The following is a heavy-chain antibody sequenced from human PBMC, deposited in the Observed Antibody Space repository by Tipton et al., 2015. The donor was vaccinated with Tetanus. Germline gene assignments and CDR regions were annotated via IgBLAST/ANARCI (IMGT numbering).Heavy chain of an antibody. V-gene: IGHV4-31*03. Sequence: LRLSCTVSGDSISRGGYFWDWIRQRPGKGPEWVGDIYYSGDTYYNPSLKSRVSMSVDTSKNQFSLNLTSVTAADTGAYYCARDQGGGRVVRLNWLDPWGQGTLVTVSS. CDR3: ARDQGGGRVVRLNWLDP. J-gene: IGHJ5*02. CDR2: IYYSGDT. D-gene: IGHD6-6*01. CDR1: GDSISRGGYF.